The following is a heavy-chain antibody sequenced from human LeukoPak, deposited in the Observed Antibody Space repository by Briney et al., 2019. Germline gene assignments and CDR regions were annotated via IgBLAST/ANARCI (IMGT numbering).Heavy chain of an antibody. J-gene: IGHJ4*02. Sequence: ASVKVSCKASGYTFTGYYMHWVRQAPGQGLEWMGWINPNSGGTNYAQKFQGWVTMTRDTSISTAYMELSRLRSDDTAAYYCARAEVRGVIITEMNYWGQGTLVTVSS. D-gene: IGHD3-10*01. CDR1: GYTFTGYY. V-gene: IGHV1-2*04. CDR3: ARAEVRGVIITEMNY. CDR2: INPNSGGT.